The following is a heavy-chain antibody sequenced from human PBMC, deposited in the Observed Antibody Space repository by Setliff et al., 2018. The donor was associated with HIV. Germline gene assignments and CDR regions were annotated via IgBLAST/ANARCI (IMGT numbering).Heavy chain of an antibody. CDR1: GYSFTDYF. D-gene: IGHD3-9*01. V-gene: IGHV1-2*06. Sequence: GASVKVSCKASGYSFTDYFMHWVRQAPGQGLEWMGRVNPNSGDTNYAQKFQGRVTMTRHTSISTAYMELSRLTSDDTAVYYCAREGDVLSGYYVNWFDHWGQGTLVTVSS. J-gene: IGHJ5*02. CDR2: VNPNSGDT. CDR3: AREGDVLSGYYVNWFDH.